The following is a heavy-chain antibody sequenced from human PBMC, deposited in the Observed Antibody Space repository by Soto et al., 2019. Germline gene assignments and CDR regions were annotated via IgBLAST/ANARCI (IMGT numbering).Heavy chain of an antibody. J-gene: IGHJ4*02. D-gene: IGHD5-12*01. V-gene: IGHV1-18*01. CDR1: GYTFTSYG. CDR2: ISAYNGNT. CDR3: ARDRPRALRYGGVSDFGY. Sequence: QVQLVQSGAEVKKPGASVKVSCKASGYTFTSYGISWVRQAPGQGLEWMGWISAYNGNTNYAQKLQGGVTMTTDTATSTADTGLRSLRSDDTAVDYCARDRPRALRYGGVSDFGYWGRGTLVAVAS.